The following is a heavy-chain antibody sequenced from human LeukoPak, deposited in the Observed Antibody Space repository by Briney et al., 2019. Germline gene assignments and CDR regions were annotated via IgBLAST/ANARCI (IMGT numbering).Heavy chain of an antibody. Sequence: SETLSLTCAVYGGSFSGYYWSWIRQPPGKGLEWIGEINHSGSTNYNPSLKSRVTISVDTSKNQFSLKLSSVTAADTAVYYCARAPRRQQLALYYYYYGMDVWGQGTTVTVSS. CDR1: GGSFSGYY. CDR2: INHSGST. V-gene: IGHV4-34*01. J-gene: IGHJ6*02. D-gene: IGHD6-13*01. CDR3: ARAPRRQQLALYYYYYGMDV.